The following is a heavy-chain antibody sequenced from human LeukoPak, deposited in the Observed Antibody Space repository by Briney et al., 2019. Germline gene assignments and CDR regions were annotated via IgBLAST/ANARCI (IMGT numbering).Heavy chain of an antibody. CDR3: ASAGYSSGWYHY. CDR2: IYYRGDT. D-gene: IGHD6-13*01. Sequence: PSETLSLTCTVSGGSINSGSYYWSWIRQHPGKGLEWLGYIYYRGDTNYNPSLKSRVTISLDTSKNQFSLNVKSVTAADTAVYYCASAGYSSGWYHYWGQGTRVTVSS. V-gene: IGHV4-31*03. CDR1: GGSINSGSYY. J-gene: IGHJ4*02.